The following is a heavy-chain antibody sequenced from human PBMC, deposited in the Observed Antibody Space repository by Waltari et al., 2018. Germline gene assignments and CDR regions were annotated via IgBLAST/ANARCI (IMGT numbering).Heavy chain of an antibody. CDR3: ASNFYDYIWGSADY. Sequence: EVQLVETGGGLIQPGGSLRLSCAASGFTVSSNYMSWVRQAPGKGLEWVSVIYSGGSTYYADSVKGRFTISRDNSKNTLYLQMNSLRAEDTAVYYCASNFYDYIWGSADYWGQGTLVTVSS. CDR1: GFTVSSNY. J-gene: IGHJ4*02. V-gene: IGHV3-53*02. CDR2: IYSGGST. D-gene: IGHD3-16*01.